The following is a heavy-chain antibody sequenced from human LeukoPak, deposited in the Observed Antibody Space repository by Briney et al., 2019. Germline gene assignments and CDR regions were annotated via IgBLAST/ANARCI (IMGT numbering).Heavy chain of an antibody. CDR3: ARDRRKTYYYDSSGYSTYYFDY. CDR1: GFTFSSYG. D-gene: IGHD3-22*01. J-gene: IGHJ4*02. Sequence: PGGSLRLSCAASGFTFSSYGMHWVRQAPGKGLEWVAVIWYDGSDKYYADSVKGRFTISRDNSKNTLYLQMNSLRAEDTAVYYCARDRRKTYYYDSSGYSTYYFDYWGQGTLVTVSS. V-gene: IGHV3-33*01. CDR2: IWYDGSDK.